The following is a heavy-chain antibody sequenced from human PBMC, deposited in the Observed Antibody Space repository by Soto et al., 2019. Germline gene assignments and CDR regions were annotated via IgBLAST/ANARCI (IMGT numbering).Heavy chain of an antibody. V-gene: IGHV1-69*13. CDR3: ARDYYDSSGYYILRWGRAFDI. D-gene: IGHD3-22*01. CDR1: GGTFSSYA. Sequence: ASVKVSCKASGGTFSSYAISWVRQAPGQGLEWMGGIIPIFGTANYAQKFQGRVTITADESTSTAYMELSSLRSEDTAVYYCARDYYDSSGYYILRWGRAFDIWGQGTMVTVSS. J-gene: IGHJ3*02. CDR2: IIPIFGTA.